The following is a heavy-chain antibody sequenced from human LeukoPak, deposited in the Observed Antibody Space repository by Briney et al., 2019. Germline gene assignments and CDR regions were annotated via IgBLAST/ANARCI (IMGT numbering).Heavy chain of an antibody. Sequence: GGSLRLSCAAAGFTFGSYAMYWVRQAPGKGLEWVSGIFGSGGSAHYADSVKGRFTISRDNSKNTVYLQMDSLTAEDTATYYCAKTTTGYSSGRYPAWPIDYWGQGTLVTVSS. CDR2: IFGSGGSA. CDR1: GFTFGSYA. CDR3: AKTTTGYSSGRYPAWPIDY. J-gene: IGHJ4*02. V-gene: IGHV3-23*01. D-gene: IGHD2-15*01.